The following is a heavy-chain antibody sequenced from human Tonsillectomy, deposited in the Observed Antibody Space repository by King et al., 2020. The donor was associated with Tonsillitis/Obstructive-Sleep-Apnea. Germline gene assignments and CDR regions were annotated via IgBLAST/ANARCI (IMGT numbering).Heavy chain of an antibody. J-gene: IGHJ6*02. CDR3: ARDIAAAGTHYGMDV. CDR1: GFTFRNYA. D-gene: IGHD6-13*01. Sequence: QVQLVESGGGVVQPGRSLRLSSAASGFTFRNYAMHWVRQAPGKGLEWVAVISYDGSNKYYADSVKGRFTISRDNSKNTLYLQMNSLRAEDTAVYYCARDIAAAGTHYGMDVWGQGTTVTVSS. CDR2: ISYDGSNK. V-gene: IGHV3-30*04.